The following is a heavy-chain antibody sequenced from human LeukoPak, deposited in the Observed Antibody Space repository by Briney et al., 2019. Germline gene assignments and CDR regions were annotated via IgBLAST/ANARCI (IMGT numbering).Heavy chain of an antibody. CDR1: GGSFSGYY. CDR2: INHSGST. V-gene: IGHV4-34*01. Sequence: SETLSLTCAVYGGSFSGYYWSWVRQPPGKGLEWIGEINHSGSTNYNPSLKSRVTISVDTSKNQFSLKLSSVTAADTAVYYCARRLHPYYYGSGSYRSSYYYMDVWGKGTTVTISS. CDR3: ARRLHPYYYGSGSYRSSYYYMDV. D-gene: IGHD3-10*01. J-gene: IGHJ6*03.